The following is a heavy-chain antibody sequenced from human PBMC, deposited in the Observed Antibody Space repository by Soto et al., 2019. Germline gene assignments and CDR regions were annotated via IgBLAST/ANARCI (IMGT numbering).Heavy chain of an antibody. CDR2: ISAYNGNT. V-gene: IGHV1-18*04. CDR1: GYTFTSDG. J-gene: IGHJ4*02. Sequence: ASVKVSCKASGYTFTSDGISWVRQAPGQGLEWMGWISAYNGNTNYAQKLQGRVTMTTDTSTSTAYMELRSLRSDDTAVYYCARDTEVRFLEWLLPAAPFQCWGQGTMGTVSS. CDR3: ARDTEVRFLEWLLPAAPFQC. D-gene: IGHD3-3*01.